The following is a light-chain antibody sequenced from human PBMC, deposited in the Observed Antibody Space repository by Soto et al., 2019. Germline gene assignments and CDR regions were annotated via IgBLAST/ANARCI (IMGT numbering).Light chain of an antibody. CDR3: QQTSSFPLT. CDR1: QGLVNW. Sequence: DIPVTQSPSSVSASVGDRVTITCRASQGLVNWLAWYQQKPGKAPKLLIYASSSFQSGVPSRFSGSGSGTDFTLTISSLQPEDFATYYCQQTSSFPLTLGGGTKVEIK. CDR2: ASS. V-gene: IGKV1-12*01. J-gene: IGKJ4*01.